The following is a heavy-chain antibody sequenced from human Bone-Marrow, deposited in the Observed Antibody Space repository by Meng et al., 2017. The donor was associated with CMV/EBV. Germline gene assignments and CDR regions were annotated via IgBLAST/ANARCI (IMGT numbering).Heavy chain of an antibody. J-gene: IGHJ6*02. CDR1: GFTFSGSA. V-gene: IGHV3-73*01. CDR2: IRSKANSYAT. D-gene: IGHD5-24*01. Sequence: GGSLRLSCAASGFTFSGSAMHWVRQASGKGLEWVGRIRSKANSYATAYAASVKGRFTISRDDSKNTAYLQMNSLKTEDTAVYYCAVIRRWLQNPYGMDVWGQGTTVTVSS. CDR3: AVIRRWLQNPYGMDV.